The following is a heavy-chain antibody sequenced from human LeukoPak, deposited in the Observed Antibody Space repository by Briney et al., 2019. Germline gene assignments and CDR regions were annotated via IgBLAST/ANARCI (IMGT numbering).Heavy chain of an antibody. D-gene: IGHD3-22*01. CDR3: AAQHSSGYYYFDY. J-gene: IGHJ4*02. CDR1: GFTFSSYA. V-gene: IGHV3-23*01. CDR2: ISGSGGST. Sequence: GGSLRLSCAASGFTFSSYAMSWVRQAPGKGLEWVSAISGSGGSTYYADSVKGRFTISGDNSKNTLYLQMNSLRAEDTAVYYCAAQHSSGYYYFDYWGQGTLVTVSS.